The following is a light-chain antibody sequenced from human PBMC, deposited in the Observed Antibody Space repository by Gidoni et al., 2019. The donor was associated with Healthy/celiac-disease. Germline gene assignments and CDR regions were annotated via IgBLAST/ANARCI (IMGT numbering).Light chain of an antibody. V-gene: IGLV2-11*01. Sequence: QSALTQLRSVSGSPGQSVTISCTGTSSDVGGYNYVSWYPPHPGKAPTLVIYDVRKRPSGVPDRFSGSKSGNTASLTISGLQAEDEADYYCCSYAGSYTLFGGGTKLSVL. CDR2: DVR. CDR1: SSDVGGYNY. J-gene: IGLJ2*01. CDR3: CSYAGSYTL.